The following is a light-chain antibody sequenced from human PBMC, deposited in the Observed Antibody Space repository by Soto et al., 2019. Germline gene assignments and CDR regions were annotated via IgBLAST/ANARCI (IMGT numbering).Light chain of an antibody. CDR1: QSISSN. CDR2: SAS. V-gene: IGKV3-15*01. CDR3: QQYNNWPRT. J-gene: IGKJ1*01. Sequence: EIVMTQSPATLSVSPGERATLSCRASQSISSNLAWFQQKPGQAPRLLIYSASTRATGIPTRFSGSGSGTVFTLTISSLQSEDLAVYYCQQYNNWPRTFGHGTKVEIK.